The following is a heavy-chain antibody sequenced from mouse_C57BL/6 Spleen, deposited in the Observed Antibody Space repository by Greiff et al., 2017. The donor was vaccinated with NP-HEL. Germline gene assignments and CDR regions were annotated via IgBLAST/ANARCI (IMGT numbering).Heavy chain of an antibody. CDR1: GYTFTSYW. CDR3: AEGVYYGSSYWYFDV. V-gene: IGHV1-59*01. Sequence: QVQLQQPGAELVRPGTSVKLSCKASGYTFTSYWMHWVKQRPGQGLEWIGVIDPSDSYTNYNQKFKGKATLTVDTSSSTAYMQLSSLTSEDSAVYYCAEGVYYGSSYWYFDVWGTGTTVTVSS. J-gene: IGHJ1*03. CDR2: IDPSDSYT. D-gene: IGHD1-1*01.